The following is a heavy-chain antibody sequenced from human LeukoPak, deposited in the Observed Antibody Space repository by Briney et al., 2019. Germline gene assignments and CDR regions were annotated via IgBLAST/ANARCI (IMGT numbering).Heavy chain of an antibody. CDR1: GGSFSGYY. J-gene: IGHJ4*02. CDR2: ISTSSIYI. V-gene: IGHV3-21*01. D-gene: IGHD6-6*01. CDR3: ARGEWSSSPFDY. Sequence: PSETLSLTCDVYGGSFSGYYWSWIRQPPGKGLEWISFISTSSIYIYYADSVKGRFTISRDNARNSLYLQMNSLRAEDTAVYYCARGEWSSSPFDYWGQGTLVTVSS.